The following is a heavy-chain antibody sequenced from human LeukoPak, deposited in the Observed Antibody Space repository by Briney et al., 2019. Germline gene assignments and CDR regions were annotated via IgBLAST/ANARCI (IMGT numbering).Heavy chain of an antibody. CDR1: GGSISSGSYY. D-gene: IGHD3-3*01. V-gene: IGHV4-61*02. J-gene: IGHJ4*02. Sequence: PSQTLSLTCTVSGGSISSGSYYWSWTRQPAGKGLEWIGRIYTSGSTNYNPSLKSRVTISVDTSKNQFSLKLSSVTAADTAVYYCARIGMRSARFDYWGQGTLVTVSS. CDR2: IYTSGST. CDR3: ARIGMRSARFDY.